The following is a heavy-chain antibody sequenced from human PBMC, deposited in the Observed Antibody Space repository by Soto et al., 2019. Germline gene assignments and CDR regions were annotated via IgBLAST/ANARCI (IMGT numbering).Heavy chain of an antibody. J-gene: IGHJ4*02. V-gene: IGHV1-46*01. CDR2: INPSGGST. Sequence: QVQLVQSGAEVKKPGASVKVSCKASGYTFTSYYMHWVRQAPGQGLEWMGIINPSGGSTSYAQKFQGRVTMTRDTSTSTVYMELSSLRCEDTAVYYCARDPRNFYYFDNWGQGTLVTVSS. D-gene: IGHD4-4*01. CDR3: ARDPRNFYYFDN. CDR1: GYTFTSYY.